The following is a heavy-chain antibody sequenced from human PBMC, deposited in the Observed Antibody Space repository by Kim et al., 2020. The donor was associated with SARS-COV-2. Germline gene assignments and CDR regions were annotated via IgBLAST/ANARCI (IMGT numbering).Heavy chain of an antibody. V-gene: IGHV4-39*01. J-gene: IGHJ4*02. D-gene: IGHD3-16*01. CDR2: ICYSGTA. Sequence: SETLSLTCTVSGAPISRNLYCWGWIRQPPGRGLEWIGSICYSGTAYYNPSLKSRVTMFVDTSTNQFSLKVTSVTAADTAVYHCASSSVGGNYFDYWGQGALVTVSS. CDR3: ASSSVGGNYFDY. CDR1: GAPISRNLYC.